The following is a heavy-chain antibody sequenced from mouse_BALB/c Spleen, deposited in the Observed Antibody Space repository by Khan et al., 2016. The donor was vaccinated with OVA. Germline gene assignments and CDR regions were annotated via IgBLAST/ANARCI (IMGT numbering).Heavy chain of an antibody. D-gene: IGHD2-14*01. Sequence: QVQLKQSGPGLVAPSQSLSITCTVYGYSLTRYGVHWVRQPPGKGLEWLGLIWAGGSSNYNWAIMSRLIISIDNTTSPVFLIMNRLQTDDTALYYCARSRYLARYWGQGTTLTVSS. CDR2: IWAGGSS. CDR3: ARSRYLARY. V-gene: IGHV2-9*02. CDR1: GYSLTRYG. J-gene: IGHJ2*01.